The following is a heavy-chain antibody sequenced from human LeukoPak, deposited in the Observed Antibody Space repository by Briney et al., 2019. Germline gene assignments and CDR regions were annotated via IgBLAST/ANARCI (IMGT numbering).Heavy chain of an antibody. D-gene: IGHD7-27*01. CDR2: IYNSGST. J-gene: IGHJ3*02. CDR3: AREEGNWGDAFDI. CDR1: GGSISSYY. V-gene: IGHV4-59*01. Sequence: PSETLSLTCTVSGGSISSYYWNWIRQPPGKGLEWIGYIYNSGSTNNNPSLKSRVTISVDTSKKQFSLKLSSVTAADTAVYYCAREEGNWGDAFDIWGQGTMVTVSS.